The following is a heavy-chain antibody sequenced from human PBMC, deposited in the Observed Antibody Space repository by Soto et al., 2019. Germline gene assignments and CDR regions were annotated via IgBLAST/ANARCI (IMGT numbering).Heavy chain of an antibody. V-gene: IGHV3-48*02. J-gene: IGHJ4*02. CDR3: ARGPPGYYDFWSGYWSDFDY. D-gene: IGHD3-3*01. Sequence: PGGSLRLSCAASGFTFSSYSMNWVRQAPGKGLEWVSYISSSSSTIYYADSVKGRFTISRDNAKNSLYLQMNSLRDEDTAVYYCARGPPGYYDFWSGYWSDFDYWGQGTLVTV. CDR1: GFTFSSYS. CDR2: ISSSSSTI.